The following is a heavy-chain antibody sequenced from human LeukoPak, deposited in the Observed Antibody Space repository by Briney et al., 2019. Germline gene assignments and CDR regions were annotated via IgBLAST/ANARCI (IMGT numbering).Heavy chain of an antibody. CDR1: GYTFTGYY. CDR3: ARSPSWSSSWYDY. V-gene: IGHV1-2*02. D-gene: IGHD6-13*01. CDR2: INPNSGGT. Sequence: GASGKVSCKASGYTFTGYYMHWVRQAPGQGLEWMGWINPNSGGTNYAQKFQGRVTMTRDTSISTAYMELSRLRSDDTAVYYCARSPSWSSSWYDYWGQGTLVTVSS. J-gene: IGHJ4*02.